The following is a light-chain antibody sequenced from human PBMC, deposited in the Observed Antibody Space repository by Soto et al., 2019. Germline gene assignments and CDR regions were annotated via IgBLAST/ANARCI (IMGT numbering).Light chain of an antibody. Sequence: DIQMTQSPSSLSASVGDRVTITCRASQSISSYLNWYQQKPGKAPKLLIYAASSLQSGVPSRFSGSGSGTDFTLTISSLQPEDFATYYCQQSYSTPPFGQGTRLE. CDR2: AAS. CDR1: QSISSY. V-gene: IGKV1-39*01. J-gene: IGKJ5*01. CDR3: QQSYSTPP.